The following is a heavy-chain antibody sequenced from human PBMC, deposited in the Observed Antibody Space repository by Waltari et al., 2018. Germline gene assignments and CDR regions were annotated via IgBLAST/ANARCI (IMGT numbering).Heavy chain of an antibody. CDR2: IYYSGSI. V-gene: IGHV4-39*07. CDR3: AREYDFWSGSPPGY. D-gene: IGHD3-3*01. J-gene: IGHJ4*02. CDR1: GGSISSSSYY. Sequence: QLQLQESGPGLVKPSETLSLTCTVSGGSISSSSYYWGWIRQPPGKGLEWIGSIYYSGSIYYNPSLKSRVTRSVDTSKNQFSLKLISVTAADTAVYYCAREYDFWSGSPPGYWGQGTLVTVSS.